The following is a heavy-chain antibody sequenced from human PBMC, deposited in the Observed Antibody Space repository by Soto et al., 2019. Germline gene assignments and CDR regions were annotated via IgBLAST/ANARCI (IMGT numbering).Heavy chain of an antibody. V-gene: IGHV3-73*01. CDR3: TSMSYCSGGSCYFDYYMDV. Sequence: GGSLRLSCAASGFTFSGSAMHWVRQASGKGLEWVGRIRSKANSYATAYAASVKGRFTISRDDSKNTAYLQMNSLKTEDTAVYYCTSMSYCSGGSCYFDYYMDVWGKGTTVTVSS. CDR1: GFTFSGSA. J-gene: IGHJ6*03. CDR2: IRSKANSYAT. D-gene: IGHD2-15*01.